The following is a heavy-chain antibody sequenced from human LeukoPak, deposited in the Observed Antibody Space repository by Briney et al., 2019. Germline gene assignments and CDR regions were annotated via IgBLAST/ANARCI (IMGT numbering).Heavy chain of an antibody. V-gene: IGHV1-69*01. D-gene: IGHD6-13*01. CDR1: MVTPSSYA. CDR3: ATYSYSSSWHSEY. J-gene: IGHJ4*02. Sequence: ASSKLSMVTPSSYATSWVRPGPRQGRKWRGGIIPIFGTANYAQKFQGTFTITADESTRTAYMKLSSPRSEDTAAYYCATYSYSSSWHSEYWGQGTLVTVSS. CDR2: IIPIFGTA.